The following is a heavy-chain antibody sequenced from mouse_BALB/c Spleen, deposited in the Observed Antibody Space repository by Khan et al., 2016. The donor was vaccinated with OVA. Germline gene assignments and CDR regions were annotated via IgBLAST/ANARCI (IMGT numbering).Heavy chain of an antibody. D-gene: IGHD1-1*01. CDR1: GYSITSNYA. V-gene: IGHV3-2*02. Sequence: EVQLVESGPGLVKPSQSLSLTCTVTGYSITSNYAWNWIRQLPGNKLEWMGYISYSGSTSYNPSLKSRIPITRDTSKNQFFLQLNSVTTEDAATYYGARGNYYGYAMDYWGQGTSVTVSS. CDR3: ARGNYYGYAMDY. J-gene: IGHJ4*01. CDR2: ISYSGST.